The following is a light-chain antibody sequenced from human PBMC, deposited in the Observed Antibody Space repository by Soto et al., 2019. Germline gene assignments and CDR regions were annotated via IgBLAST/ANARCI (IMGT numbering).Light chain of an antibody. Sequence: EVELTQSPDILSVSPGETATLSCRASQSVRSNLAWYQQKPGQAPRLLIYGASTRATGIPARFSGSGSGREFTLTIISLQSEDFGLYYCQQYNIWPPLTFGGGTKVEIK. CDR1: QSVRSN. V-gene: IGKV3-15*01. CDR2: GAS. CDR3: QQYNIWPPLT. J-gene: IGKJ4*01.